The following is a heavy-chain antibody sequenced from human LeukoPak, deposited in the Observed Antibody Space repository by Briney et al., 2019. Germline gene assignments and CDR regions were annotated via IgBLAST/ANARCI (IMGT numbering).Heavy chain of an antibody. Sequence: PGGSLRLSCAASGFTFSSYAMSWVRQAPGKGLEWVSAISGSGGSTYYADSVKGRFTISRDISKNTLYLQMSSLRAEDTAVYYCAKAPWGYIPRYGMDVWGQGTTVTVSS. V-gene: IGHV3-23*01. CDR3: AKAPWGYIPRYGMDV. J-gene: IGHJ6*02. CDR2: ISGSGGST. CDR1: GFTFSSYA. D-gene: IGHD5-12*01.